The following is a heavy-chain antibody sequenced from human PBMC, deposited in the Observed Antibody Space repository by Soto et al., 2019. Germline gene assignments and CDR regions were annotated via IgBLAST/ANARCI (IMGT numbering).Heavy chain of an antibody. D-gene: IGHD3-22*01. CDR3: ARGADYYDSSGQNY. V-gene: IGHV1-3*01. CDR2: INAGNGNT. CDR1: GYTFTSYA. J-gene: IGHJ4*02. Sequence: ASVKVSCKASGYTFTSYAMHWVRQAPGQRLEWMGWINAGNGNTKYSQKFQGRVTITRDTSASTAYMELSSLRSEVTAVYYCARGADYYDSSGQNYWGQGTLVTVSS.